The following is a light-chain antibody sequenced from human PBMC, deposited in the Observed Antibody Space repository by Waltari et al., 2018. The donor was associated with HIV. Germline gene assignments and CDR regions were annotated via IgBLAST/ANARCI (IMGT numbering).Light chain of an antibody. CDR2: NVS. CDR3: SSYAGTSNFVL. CDR1: SSDVGAYNY. J-gene: IGLJ2*01. Sequence: QSALTQPASVSGSPGQSITISCTGTSSDVGAYNYVSWYQQHPGRAPKFIIYNVSERPSGVPVRFSGSKSGNTASLTISGLQAEDEADYYCSSYAGTSNFVLFGGGTKLTVL. V-gene: IGLV2-11*01.